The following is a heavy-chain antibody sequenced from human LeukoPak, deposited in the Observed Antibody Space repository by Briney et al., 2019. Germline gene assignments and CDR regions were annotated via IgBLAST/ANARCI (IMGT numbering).Heavy chain of an antibody. J-gene: IGHJ3*02. CDR3: AKCLGGYAVDAFDI. D-gene: IGHD3-22*01. V-gene: IGHV3-53*01. CDR1: GFTVSSNY. Sequence: PGGSLRLSCAASGFTVSSNYMSWVRQAPGKGLEWVSVIYSGGSTYYADSVKGRFTISRDNSKNTLYLQMNSLRAEDTAVYYCAKCLGGYAVDAFDIWGQGTMVTVSS. CDR2: IYSGGST.